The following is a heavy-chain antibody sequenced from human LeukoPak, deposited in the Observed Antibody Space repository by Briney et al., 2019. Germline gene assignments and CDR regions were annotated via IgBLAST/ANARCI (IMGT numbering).Heavy chain of an antibody. CDR3: ARGGSSWFSY. CDR2: IHDGGSPI. J-gene: IGHJ4*02. D-gene: IGHD6-13*01. V-gene: IGHV3-48*01. CDR1: GFTFSSYS. Sequence: GGSLRLSCAASGFTFSSYSMTWVRQAPGKGLEWISYIHDGGSPIYYADSVKGRFTVSRDNAKNSLCLQMNSLRAEDTAVYYCARGGSSWFSYWGQGTLVTVSS.